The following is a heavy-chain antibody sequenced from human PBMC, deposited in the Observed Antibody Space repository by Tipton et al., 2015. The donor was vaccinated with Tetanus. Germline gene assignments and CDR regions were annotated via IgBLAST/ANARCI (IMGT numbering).Heavy chain of an antibody. J-gene: IGHJ4*02. V-gene: IGHV4-30-2*01. Sequence: TLSLTCALSGGLITTGGYSWGWIRQTPGQGLEWIGYIYQTDSTYYNPSLRSRLTISISRSKNQFSLKLTSVTAADTAVYYCARAKYDTSKKGPVDSWGQGIPVIVST. D-gene: IGHD1-1*01. CDR3: ARAKYDTSKKGPVDS. CDR1: GGLITTGGYS. CDR2: IYQTDST.